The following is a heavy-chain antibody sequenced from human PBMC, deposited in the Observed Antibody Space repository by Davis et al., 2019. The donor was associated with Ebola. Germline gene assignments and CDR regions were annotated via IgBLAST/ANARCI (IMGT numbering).Heavy chain of an antibody. CDR1: GFTFGSYA. J-gene: IGHJ4*02. CDR2: ISGSGGST. Sequence: GESLKISCAASGFTFGSYAMSWVRQAPGKGLEWVSAISGSGGSTYYADSVKGRFTISRDNSKNTLYLQMNSLRAEDTAVYYCAKDPRTTRLGAIFDYWGQGTLVTVSS. D-gene: IGHD1-26*01. CDR3: AKDPRTTRLGAIFDY. V-gene: IGHV3-23*01.